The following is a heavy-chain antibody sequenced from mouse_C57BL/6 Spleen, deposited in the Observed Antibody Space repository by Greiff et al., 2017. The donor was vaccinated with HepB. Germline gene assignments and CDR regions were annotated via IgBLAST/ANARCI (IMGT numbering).Heavy chain of an antibody. D-gene: IGHD1-1*01. CDR1: GFTFSSYA. J-gene: IGHJ1*03. CDR3: ARLRICYFDV. V-gene: IGHV5-4*01. CDR2: ISDGGSYT. Sequence: EVHLVESGGGLVKPGGSLKLSCAASGFTFSSYAMSWVRQTPEKRLEWVATISDGGSYTYYPANVKGRFTISRDNAKNNLYLQMSHLKSEDTAMYYCARLRICYFDVWGTGTTVTVSS.